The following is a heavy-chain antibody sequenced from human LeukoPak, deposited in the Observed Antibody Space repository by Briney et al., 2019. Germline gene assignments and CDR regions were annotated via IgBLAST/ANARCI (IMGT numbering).Heavy chain of an antibody. Sequence: SVKVSCKASGGTFSSYAISWVRQAPGQGLEWMGGIIPIFGTANYAQKFQGRVTITTDESTSTAYMEPSSLRSEDTAVYYCAVAATPGGFYYYMDVWGKGTTVTVSS. CDR1: GGTFSSYA. CDR3: AVAATPGGFYYYMDV. D-gene: IGHD2-15*01. CDR2: IIPIFGTA. V-gene: IGHV1-69*05. J-gene: IGHJ6*03.